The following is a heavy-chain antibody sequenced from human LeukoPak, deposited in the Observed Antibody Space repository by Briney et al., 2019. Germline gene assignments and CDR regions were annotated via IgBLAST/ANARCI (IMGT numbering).Heavy chain of an antibody. CDR3: AAALGRYGDYSRGYYFDY. Sequence: SETLSLTCTVSGASISDYYWSWIRQPPGQGLEWVGYVFDSGGANYNPSLKSRVTISVDTSKNQFSVKLGSVTAADTAVYYCAAALGRYGDYSRGYYFDYWGQGTLVTVFS. V-gene: IGHV4-59*13. J-gene: IGHJ4*02. CDR2: VFDSGGA. CDR1: GASISDYY. D-gene: IGHD4-17*01.